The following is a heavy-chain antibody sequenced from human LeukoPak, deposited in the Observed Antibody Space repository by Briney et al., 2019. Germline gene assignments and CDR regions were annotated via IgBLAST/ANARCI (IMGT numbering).Heavy chain of an antibody. CDR1: GGTFSSYA. D-gene: IGHD1-26*01. V-gene: IGHV1-18*01. J-gene: IGHJ5*02. CDR2: ISAYNGNT. CDR3: ARDSPEIVGATSWFDP. Sequence: GSSVKVSCKASGGTFSSYAISWVRQAPGQGLEWMGWISAYNGNTNYAQKLQGRVTMTTDTSTSTAYMELRSLRSDDTAVYYCARDSPEIVGATSWFDPWGQGTLVTVSS.